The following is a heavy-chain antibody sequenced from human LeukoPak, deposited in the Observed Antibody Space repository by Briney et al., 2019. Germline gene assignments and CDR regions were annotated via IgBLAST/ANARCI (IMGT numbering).Heavy chain of an antibody. V-gene: IGHV1-46*01. CDR1: GYTFISYY. J-gene: IGHJ4*02. CDR2: INPRDGTT. D-gene: IGHD5-18*01. Sequence: ASVKASCKASGYTFISYYIHWVRQAPGQGLEWMGIINPRDGTTSYAQKFQGRVTMTRDTSTSTVYMELSSLRSEDTAIYYCARVEPRAQLWLRDGDCWGQGTLVTVSS. CDR3: ARVEPRAQLWLRDGDC.